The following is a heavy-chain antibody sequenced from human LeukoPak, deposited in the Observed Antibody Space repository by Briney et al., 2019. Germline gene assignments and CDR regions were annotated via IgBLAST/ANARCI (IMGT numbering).Heavy chain of an antibody. CDR2: IYYSGST. J-gene: IGHJ4*02. D-gene: IGHD4-17*01. CDR3: ARDGNYGDYFDY. CDR1: GGSISSSSYY. Sequence: SETLSLTCTVSGGSISSSSYYWGWIRQPPGKGLEWIGSIYYSGSTYYNPSLKSRVTISANTSKNQFSLKLSSVTAADTAVYYCARDGNYGDYFDYWGQGTLVTVSS. V-gene: IGHV4-39*02.